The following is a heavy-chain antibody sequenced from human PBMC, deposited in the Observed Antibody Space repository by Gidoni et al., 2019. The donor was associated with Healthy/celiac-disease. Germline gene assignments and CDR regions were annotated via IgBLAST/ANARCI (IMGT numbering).Heavy chain of an antibody. J-gene: IGHJ6*02. CDR3: AKDRLVAATGAYSYYGMDV. CDR2: ISWDGGST. V-gene: IGHV3-43*01. Sequence: EVQLVESGGVVVQPGGSLRLSCAASGFTFDAYTMHWVRQAPGKGLEWVSLISWDGGSTYYADSVKGRFTISRDNSKNSLYLQMNSLRTEDTALYYCAKDRLVAATGAYSYYGMDVWGQGTTVTVSS. CDR1: GFTFDAYT. D-gene: IGHD2-15*01.